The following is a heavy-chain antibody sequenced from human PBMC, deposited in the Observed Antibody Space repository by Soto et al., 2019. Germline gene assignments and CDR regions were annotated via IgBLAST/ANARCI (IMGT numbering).Heavy chain of an antibody. Sequence: ASVKVSCKASGYTFTSYAMHWVRQAPGQRLEWMGWINAGNGNTKYSQKFQGRVTITRDTSASTAYMELSSLRSEDTAVYYCARAFTIFGVVIGPVDYWGQGTLVTVS. J-gene: IGHJ4*02. CDR1: GYTFTSYA. D-gene: IGHD3-3*01. CDR2: INAGNGNT. V-gene: IGHV1-3*01. CDR3: ARAFTIFGVVIGPVDY.